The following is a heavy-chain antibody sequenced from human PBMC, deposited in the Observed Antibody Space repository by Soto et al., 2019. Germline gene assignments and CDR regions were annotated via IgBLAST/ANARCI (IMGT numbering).Heavy chain of an antibody. J-gene: IGHJ6*02. CDR3: ARGLHYYASGSPSYGMDV. Sequence: SQTLSLTCAISGDSVSSSSAAWNWIRQSPSRGLEWLGRTYFRSKWYNDFAVSVESRIIINPDPSKNQFSLQLNSVTPEDTAIYYCARGLHYYASGSPSYGMDVWGQGTTVTVSS. D-gene: IGHD3-10*01. CDR1: GDSVSSSSAA. V-gene: IGHV6-1*01. CDR2: TYFRSKWYN.